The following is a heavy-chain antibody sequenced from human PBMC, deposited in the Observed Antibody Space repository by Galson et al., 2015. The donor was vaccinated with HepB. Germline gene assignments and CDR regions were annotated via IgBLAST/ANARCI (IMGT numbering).Heavy chain of an antibody. CDR1: VDTFSSYA. CDR2: IIPIYGTA. CDR3: GRGSDYYYYAMDD. J-gene: IGHJ6*02. V-gene: IGHV1-69*13. Sequence: SVKVSCKASVDTFSSYAFSWVRQAPGQGLEWLGGIIPIYGTAEYAQKFPGRVTITGDASTSTAYMKLSSLRSDDTAVYYCGRGSDYYYYAMDDWGQGTTVTVS.